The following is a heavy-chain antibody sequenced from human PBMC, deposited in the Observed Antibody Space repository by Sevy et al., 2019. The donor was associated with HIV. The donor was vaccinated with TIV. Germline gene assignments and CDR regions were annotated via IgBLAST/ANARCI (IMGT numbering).Heavy chain of an antibody. Sequence: GGSLRLSCAASGFTVSSNYMSWVRQAPGKGLEWVSVTYSGGSTYYADSVKGRFTISRDNSKNTLYLQMNSLRAEDTAVYYCARGLYSYGYNYWGQGTLVTVSS. V-gene: IGHV3-53*01. CDR3: ARGLYSYGYNY. J-gene: IGHJ4*02. CDR2: TYSGGST. CDR1: GFTVSSNY. D-gene: IGHD5-18*01.